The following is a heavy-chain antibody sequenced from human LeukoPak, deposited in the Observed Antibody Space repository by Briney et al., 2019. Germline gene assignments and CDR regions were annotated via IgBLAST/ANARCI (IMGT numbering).Heavy chain of an antibody. CDR3: ARDNNYYGSGSYHDY. V-gene: IGHV4-4*07. CDR2: IYTSGST. CDR1: GGSISSYY. J-gene: IGHJ4*02. Sequence: SETLSLTCTVSGGSISSYYWSWIRQPAGKGLEWIGRIYTSGSTNYNPSLKSRVTMSVDTSKNQFSLRLSSVTAADTAVYYCARDNNYYGSGSYHDYWGQGTLVTVSS. D-gene: IGHD3-10*01.